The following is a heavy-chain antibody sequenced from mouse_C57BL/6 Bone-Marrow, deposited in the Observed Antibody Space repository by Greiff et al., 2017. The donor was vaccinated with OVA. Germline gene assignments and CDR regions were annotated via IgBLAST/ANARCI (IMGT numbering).Heavy chain of an antibody. V-gene: IGHV1-55*01. Sequence: VQLQQPGAELVKPGASVKMSCKASGYTFTSYWITWVKQRPGQGLEWIGDIYPGSGSTNYNEKFKSKATLTVDTSTSTAYMKLSSLTSEDSAVYYCARRYYGSSDWYFDVWGTGTTVTVSS. J-gene: IGHJ1*03. CDR2: IYPGSGST. CDR1: GYTFTSYW. CDR3: ARRYYGSSDWYFDV. D-gene: IGHD1-1*01.